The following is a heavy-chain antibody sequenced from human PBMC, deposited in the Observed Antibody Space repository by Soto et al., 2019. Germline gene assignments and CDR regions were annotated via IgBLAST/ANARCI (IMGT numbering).Heavy chain of an antibody. CDR2: ISYDGSNK. V-gene: IGHV3-30*18. CDR1: GFTFSSYG. Sequence: QVPLVESGGGVVQPGRSLRLSCAASGFTFSSYGMHWVRQAPGKGLEWVAVISYDGSNKYYADSVKGRFTISRDNSKNTLYLQMNSLRAEDTAVYYCAKDGRGGFDYWGQGTLVTVSS. D-gene: IGHD1-26*01. J-gene: IGHJ4*02. CDR3: AKDGRGGFDY.